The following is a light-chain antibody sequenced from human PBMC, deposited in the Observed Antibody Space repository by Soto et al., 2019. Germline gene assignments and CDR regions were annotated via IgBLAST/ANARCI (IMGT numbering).Light chain of an antibody. Sequence: ALTQPASVSGSPGQSITISCTGSTSDVGAYNYVSWYKHHPGQAPQLMIYEVSNRPSGVSNRFSGSKSGNTASLTISGLQADDEGDYYCSSKTSSSSPLVFGTGTKVTVL. CDR2: EVS. J-gene: IGLJ1*01. V-gene: IGLV2-14*01. CDR1: TSDVGAYNY. CDR3: SSKTSSSSPLV.